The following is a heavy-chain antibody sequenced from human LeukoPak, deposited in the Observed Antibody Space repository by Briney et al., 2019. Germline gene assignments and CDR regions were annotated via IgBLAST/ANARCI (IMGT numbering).Heavy chain of an antibody. CDR3: ARAQISIAAAGTFDWFDP. Sequence: VASVKVSCKASGYTFTSYYMHWVRQAPGQGLEWMGIINPSGGSTSYAQKFQGRVTMTRDTSTSTVYMELSSLRSEDTAVYYCARAQISIAAAGTFDWFDPWGQGTLVTVSS. V-gene: IGHV1-46*01. J-gene: IGHJ5*02. CDR2: INPSGGST. D-gene: IGHD6-13*01. CDR1: GYTFTSYY.